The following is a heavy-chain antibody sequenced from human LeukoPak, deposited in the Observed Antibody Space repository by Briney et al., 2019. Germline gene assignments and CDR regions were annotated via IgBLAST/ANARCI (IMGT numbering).Heavy chain of an antibody. D-gene: IGHD1-26*01. V-gene: IGHV3-30-3*01. Sequence: GGSLRLSCAASGFTFSSYAMHWVRQAPGKGLEWVAVISYDGSNKYYADSVKGRFTISRDNSKNTLYLQMNSLRAGDTAVYYCANLIVGATRNFDYWGQGTLVTVSS. J-gene: IGHJ4*02. CDR1: GFTFSSYA. CDR3: ANLIVGATRNFDY. CDR2: ISYDGSNK.